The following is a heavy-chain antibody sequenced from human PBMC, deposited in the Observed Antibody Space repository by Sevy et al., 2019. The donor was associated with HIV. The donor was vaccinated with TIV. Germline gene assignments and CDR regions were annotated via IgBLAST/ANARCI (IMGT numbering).Heavy chain of an antibody. CDR2: ISSSSSTI. CDR1: GFTFSSYS. Sequence: GGSLRLSCAASGFTFSSYSMNWVRHAPGKGLEWVSYISSSSSTIYYADSVKGRFTISRDNAKNSLYLQMNSLRDEDTAVYYCARDPNYDILTGYYRLIGWFDPWGQGTLVTVSS. D-gene: IGHD3-9*01. J-gene: IGHJ5*02. CDR3: ARDPNYDILTGYYRLIGWFDP. V-gene: IGHV3-48*02.